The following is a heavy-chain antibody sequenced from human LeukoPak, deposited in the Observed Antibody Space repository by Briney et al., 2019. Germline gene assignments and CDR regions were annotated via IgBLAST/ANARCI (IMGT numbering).Heavy chain of an antibody. J-gene: IGHJ4*02. CDR3: ARDLFN. CDR2: IYSGGST. CDR1: GFTFSRYS. Sequence: PGGSLRLSCAASGFTFSRYSMNWVRQAPGKGLEWVSNIYSGGSTYYAASVKGRFTISRDNSKNTLYLQMNSLRAEDTAVYYCARDLFNWGQGTLVTGSS. V-gene: IGHV3-66*01.